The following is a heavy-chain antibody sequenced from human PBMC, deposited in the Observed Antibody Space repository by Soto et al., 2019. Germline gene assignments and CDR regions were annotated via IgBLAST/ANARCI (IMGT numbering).Heavy chain of an antibody. CDR3: ARDHTRNLDASGYEFDY. Sequence: QVQLVESGGGVVQPGRSLRLSCAASGFTFSSYAMHWVRQAPGKGLEWVAVISYDGSNKYYADSVKGRFTISRDNSKNTLYLQMNSLRAEDTAVYYCARDHTRNLDASGYEFDYWGQGTLVTVSS. V-gene: IGHV3-30-3*01. D-gene: IGHD5-12*01. J-gene: IGHJ4*02. CDR2: ISYDGSNK. CDR1: GFTFSSYA.